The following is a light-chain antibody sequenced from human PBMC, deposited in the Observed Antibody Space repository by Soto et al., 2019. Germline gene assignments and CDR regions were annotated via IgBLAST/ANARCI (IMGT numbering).Light chain of an antibody. Sequence: QSVLTQPPSVSGVPGQTITISCTGSRSNIGGGYDVHWYQQLPGTAPQLLVYGNINRPSRVPDRFSGSKSDTSASLAITGLQAEDEADYYCQSYDSSLSAWVFGGGTQLTAL. CDR3: QSYDSSLSAWV. V-gene: IGLV1-40*01. CDR1: RSNIGGGYD. J-gene: IGLJ3*02. CDR2: GNI.